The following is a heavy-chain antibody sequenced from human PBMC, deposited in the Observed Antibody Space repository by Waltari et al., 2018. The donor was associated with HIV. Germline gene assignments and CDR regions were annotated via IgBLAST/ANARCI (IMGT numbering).Heavy chain of an antibody. Sequence: EVRLVESGGGLVKPGGSLSLSCAAYEFSCRSYSMNWVRQAPGEGVEWVSSISTRSLYIYYADSVTGRFTISRDNAKNSLYLQMNSLRVEDTAVYFCARDPRWTGASDYWGQGTLVTVSS. CDR1: EFSCRSYS. J-gene: IGHJ4*02. D-gene: IGHD7-27*01. V-gene: IGHV3-21*01. CDR3: ARDPRWTGASDY. CDR2: ISTRSLYI.